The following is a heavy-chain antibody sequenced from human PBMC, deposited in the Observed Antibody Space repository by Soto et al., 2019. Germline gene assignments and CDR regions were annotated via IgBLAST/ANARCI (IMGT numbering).Heavy chain of an antibody. V-gene: IGHV4-31*03. D-gene: IGHD1-20*01. J-gene: IGHJ4*02. CDR2: IYYSGST. CDR3: ARLSFKVTGTFDY. CDR1: GGSISSGGYY. Sequence: QVQLQESGPGLVKPSQTLSLTCTVSGGSISSGGYYWSWIRQHPGKGLEWIGYIYYSGSTYYNPSRKSRVTRSVDTSKNQFSLKLSSVTAADTAVYYCARLSFKVTGTFDYWGQGTLVTVSS.